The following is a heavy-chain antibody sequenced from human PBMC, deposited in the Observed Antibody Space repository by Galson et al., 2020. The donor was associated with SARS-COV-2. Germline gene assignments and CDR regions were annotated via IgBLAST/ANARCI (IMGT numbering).Heavy chain of an antibody. CDR2: FDPEDGET. CDR3: ATAPPMGPYNWFDP. CDR1: GYTLTELS. D-gene: IGHD3-10*01. J-gene: IGHJ5*02. V-gene: IGHV1-24*01. Sequence: ASVKVSCKVSGYTLTELSMHWVRQAPGKGLEWMGGFDPEDGETIYAQKFQGRVTMTEDTSTDTAYMELSSLRSEDTAVYYCATAPPMGPYNWFDPWGQGTLVTVSS.